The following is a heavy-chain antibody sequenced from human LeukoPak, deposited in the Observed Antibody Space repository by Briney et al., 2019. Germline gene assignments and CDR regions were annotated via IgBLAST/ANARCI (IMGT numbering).Heavy chain of an antibody. CDR3: ARGRMITGV. CDR1: GYTFTSYD. D-gene: IGHD3-16*01. CDR2: MNPNSGNT. V-gene: IGHV1-8*01. J-gene: IGHJ6*03. Sequence: ASVKVSCKASGYTFTSYDINWVRQATGQGHEWMGWMNPNSGNTGYAQKFQGRVTITRNNSISTAYMELSSLRSEDTAVYSCARGRMITGVWGKGTTVTISS.